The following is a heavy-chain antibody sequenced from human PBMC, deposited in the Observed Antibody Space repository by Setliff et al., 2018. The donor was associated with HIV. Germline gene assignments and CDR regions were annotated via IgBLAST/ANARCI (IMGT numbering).Heavy chain of an antibody. CDR2: VNHNGNI. Sequence: NPSETLSLTCTLNGVPLSDYYWNWIRQSPGKGLEWIVEVNHNGNINYNPSLKSRVTVSVDTSKTQYSLKMISVTAADTAVYYCARGHCSGTNCYGVDYYGMDVWGQGTTVTVSS. D-gene: IGHD2-2*01. J-gene: IGHJ6*02. CDR1: GVPLSDYY. CDR3: ARGHCSGTNCYGVDYYGMDV. V-gene: IGHV4-34*01.